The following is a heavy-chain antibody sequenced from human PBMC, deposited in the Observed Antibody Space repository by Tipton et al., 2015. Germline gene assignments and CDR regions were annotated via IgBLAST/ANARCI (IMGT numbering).Heavy chain of an antibody. CDR3: ARDMRGSGSYNPGDY. CDR2: VSRSGGST. V-gene: IGHV3-23*01. CDR1: DSA. Sequence: SLRLSCTASDSAMSWVRQAPGKGPEWVSSVSRSGGSTHYADSVKGRFTISRDNSKNTLYLQMNSLRAEDTAVYYCARDMRGSGSYNPGDYWGQGTLVTVSS. J-gene: IGHJ4*02. D-gene: IGHD3-10*01.